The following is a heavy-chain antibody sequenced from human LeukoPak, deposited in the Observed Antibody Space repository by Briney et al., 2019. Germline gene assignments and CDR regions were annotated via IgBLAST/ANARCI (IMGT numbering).Heavy chain of an antibody. J-gene: IGHJ6*02. CDR1: GFRLTTYG. D-gene: IGHD7-27*01. Sequence: GGSLRLSCEVSGFRLTTYGTHWVRQAPGKGLEWVAYIPFDGSDEYYVDSVKGRFSISRDNSKNTLFLQMNSLRPEDTAVYYCAKAMGKDYYYGMDVWGQGTTVTVSS. CDR2: IPFDGSDE. V-gene: IGHV3-30*02. CDR3: AKAMGKDYYYGMDV.